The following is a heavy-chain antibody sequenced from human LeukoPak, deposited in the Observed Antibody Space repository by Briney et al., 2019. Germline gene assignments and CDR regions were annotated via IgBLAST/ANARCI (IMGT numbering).Heavy chain of an antibody. Sequence: SETLSLTCAVSGYSITSPYHWGWIRQPPGKGLEWIGTISHTGSAYYNTSLKSRVTMLVDTSKSQFSLKLSSVTAADTALYYCARQSVTGNNGRGFFDYWGQGTLVTVSS. J-gene: IGHJ4*02. V-gene: IGHV4-38-2*01. CDR3: ARQSVTGNNGRGFFDY. CDR1: GYSITSPYH. D-gene: IGHD1-20*01. CDR2: ISHTGSA.